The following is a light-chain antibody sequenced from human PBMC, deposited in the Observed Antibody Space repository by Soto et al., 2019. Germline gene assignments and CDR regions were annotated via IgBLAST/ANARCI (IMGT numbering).Light chain of an antibody. CDR1: QFVSSGS. J-gene: IGKJ5*01. Sequence: EIPLTQSPGTLSLSPGESATLLCRASQFVSSGSLAWYQQKPGQAPRLLIYGASNRATGIPGRFSASGSGTDFTLTITPLDPEDSAAYFCQQYDNSPITFGQGTRLDIK. CDR2: GAS. V-gene: IGKV3-20*01. CDR3: QQYDNSPIT.